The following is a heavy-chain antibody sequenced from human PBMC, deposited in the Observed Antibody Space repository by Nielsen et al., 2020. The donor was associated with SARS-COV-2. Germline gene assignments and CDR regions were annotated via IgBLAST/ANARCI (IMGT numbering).Heavy chain of an antibody. CDR3: ASGMVSTRFDP. Sequence: SVKVSCKASGGTFSSYAISWVRQAPGQGLEWMGGVIPIFGTANYAQKFQGRVTITADESTSTAYMELSSLRSEDTAVYYCASGMVSTRFDPWGQGTLVTVSS. J-gene: IGHJ5*02. CDR2: VIPIFGTA. D-gene: IGHD1-14*01. V-gene: IGHV1-69*13. CDR1: GGTFSSYA.